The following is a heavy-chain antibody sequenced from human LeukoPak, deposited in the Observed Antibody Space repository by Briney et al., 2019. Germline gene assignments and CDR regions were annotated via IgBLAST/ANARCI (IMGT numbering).Heavy chain of an antibody. J-gene: IGHJ6*02. CDR3: ARAYYYDSSGFPKDYYGMDV. CDR2: INHSGST. CDR1: GGSISSHY. D-gene: IGHD3-22*01. V-gene: IGHV4-34*01. Sequence: PSETLSLTCTVSGGSISSHYWSWIRQPPGKGLEWIGEINHSGSTNYNPSLKSRVTISVDTSKNQFSLKLSSVTAADTAVYYCARAYYYDSSGFPKDYYGMDVWGQGTTVTVSS.